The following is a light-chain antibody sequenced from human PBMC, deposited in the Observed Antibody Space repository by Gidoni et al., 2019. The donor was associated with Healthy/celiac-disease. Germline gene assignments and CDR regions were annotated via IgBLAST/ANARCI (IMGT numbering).Light chain of an antibody. J-gene: IGKJ4*01. Sequence: LQNTHSPSSLSASVGYRVTITCQASHDISNYLNWYQQKPGKAPKLLIYGASSLETGVPSRFSGSGSGTDFTFTISRLQPEDIATYYCQQYDNLPLTFGGGTKVEIK. CDR1: HDISNY. V-gene: IGKV1-33*01. CDR2: GAS. CDR3: QQYDNLPLT.